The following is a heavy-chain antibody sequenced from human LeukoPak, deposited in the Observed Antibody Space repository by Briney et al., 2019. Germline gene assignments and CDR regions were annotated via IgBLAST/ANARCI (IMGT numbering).Heavy chain of an antibody. CDR2: ISYDGSSK. CDR3: AKSFTVSTDFYQGMDV. D-gene: IGHD4-11*01. Sequence: GGSLSLSCAASGFTFSSYGMHWVRQAPGKGLEWVAVISYDGSSKYYADSVKGRFTISRDNSKSTLYLQMNSLRAEDTALYYCAKSFTVSTDFYQGMDVWGQGTTVTVSS. CDR1: GFTFSSYG. J-gene: IGHJ6*02. V-gene: IGHV3-30*18.